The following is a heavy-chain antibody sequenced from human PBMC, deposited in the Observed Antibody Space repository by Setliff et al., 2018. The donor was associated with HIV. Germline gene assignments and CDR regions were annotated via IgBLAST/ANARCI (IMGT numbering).Heavy chain of an antibody. CDR3: ARRYHDASGFYNS. CDR1: GVSISGPIGITYY. D-gene: IGHD1-1*01. J-gene: IGHJ4*02. V-gene: IGHV4-39*02. CDR2: LHYSRGS. Sequence: PSETLSLTCSVSGVSISGPIGITYYWDWLRQPPGKGLEWIGNLHYSRGSSYNASLKSRVTISLDTSKNHFSLKLSSVAAADTAVYYCARRYHDASGFYNSWGQGVLVTVSS.